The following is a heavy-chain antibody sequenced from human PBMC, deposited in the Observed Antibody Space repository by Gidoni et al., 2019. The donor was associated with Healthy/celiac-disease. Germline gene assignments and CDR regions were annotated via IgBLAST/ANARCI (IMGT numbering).Heavy chain of an antibody. J-gene: IGHJ4*02. CDR1: GGSFSGYY. CDR3: ARSRFGDGVFDY. D-gene: IGHD3-10*01. V-gene: IGHV4-34*01. Sequence: QVQLQQWGAGLLKPSETLSLTCAVYGGSFSGYYWSWIRQPPGKGLEWIGEINHSGSTNYNPSLKSRVTISVDTSKNQFSLKLSSVTAADTAVYYCARSRFGDGVFDYWGQGTLVTVSS. CDR2: INHSGST.